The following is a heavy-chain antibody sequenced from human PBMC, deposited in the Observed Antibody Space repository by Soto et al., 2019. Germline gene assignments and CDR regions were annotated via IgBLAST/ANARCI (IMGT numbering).Heavy chain of an antibody. CDR2: INHSGST. CDR3: AVSLWFGELLVKPYYYYGMDV. D-gene: IGHD3-10*01. J-gene: IGHJ6*02. V-gene: IGHV4-34*01. Sequence: PSETLSLTCAVYGGSFSGYYWSWIRQPPGKGLEWIGEINHSGSTNYNPSLKSRVTISVDTSKNQFSLKLSSVTAADTAVYYCAVSLWFGELLVKPYYYYGMDVWGQGTTVTVSS. CDR1: GGSFSGYY.